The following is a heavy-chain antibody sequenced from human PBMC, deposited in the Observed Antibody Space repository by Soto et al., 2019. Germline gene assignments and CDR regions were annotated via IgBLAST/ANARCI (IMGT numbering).Heavy chain of an antibody. CDR1: GGSISSGGYY. V-gene: IGHV4-31*03. CDR3: ARSVGIVVVPAASPRFDY. Sequence: SETLSLTCTVSGGSISSGGYYWSWIRQHPGKGLEWIWYIYYSGSTYYNPSLKSRVTISVDTSKNQFSLKLSSVTAADTAVYYCARSVGIVVVPAASPRFDYWGQGTLVTVSS. J-gene: IGHJ4*02. D-gene: IGHD2-2*01. CDR2: IYYSGST.